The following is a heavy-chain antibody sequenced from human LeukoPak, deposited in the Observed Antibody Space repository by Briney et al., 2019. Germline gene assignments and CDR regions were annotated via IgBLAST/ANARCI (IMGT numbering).Heavy chain of an antibody. CDR3: ARDGLNTMVRGKIHYNYMDV. Sequence: GGSLRLSCAASGFTFSSYEMNWVRQAPGKGLEWVSYISSSGSTIYYADSVKGRFTISRDNAKNSLYLQMNSVRAEDTAVYYCARDGLNTMVRGKIHYNYMDVWGKGTTVTISS. D-gene: IGHD3-10*01. CDR2: ISSSGSTI. J-gene: IGHJ6*03. CDR1: GFTFSSYE. V-gene: IGHV3-48*03.